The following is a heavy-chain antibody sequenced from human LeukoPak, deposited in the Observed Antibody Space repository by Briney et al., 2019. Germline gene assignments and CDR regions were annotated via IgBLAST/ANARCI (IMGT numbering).Heavy chain of an antibody. V-gene: IGHV4-59*12. J-gene: IGHJ5*02. CDR1: GGSISSYY. CDR2: IYYSGST. Sequence: ASETLSLTCTVSGGSISSYYWSWIRQPPGKGLEWIGYIYYSGSTNYNPSLKSRVTISVDTSKNQFSLKLTSVTAADTAVYYCARQGYCSGTSCYAGGDWFDPWGQGTLVTVSS. CDR3: ARQGYCSGTSCYAGGDWFDP. D-gene: IGHD2-2*01.